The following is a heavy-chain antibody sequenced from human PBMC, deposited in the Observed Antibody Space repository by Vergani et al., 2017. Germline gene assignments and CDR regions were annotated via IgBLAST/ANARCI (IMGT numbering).Heavy chain of an antibody. V-gene: IGHV1-2*02. Sequence: QVQLVQSGAEVKKPGASVKVSCKASGYTFTGYYMHWVRQAPGQGLEWMGWINPNSGGTNYAQKFQGRVTMTRDTSISTAYMELSMLRSDDTAVYYCARDYGGNLPAVGWFDPWGQGTLVTVSS. J-gene: IGHJ5*02. CDR2: INPNSGGT. CDR3: ARDYGGNLPAVGWFDP. D-gene: IGHD4-23*01. CDR1: GYTFTGYY.